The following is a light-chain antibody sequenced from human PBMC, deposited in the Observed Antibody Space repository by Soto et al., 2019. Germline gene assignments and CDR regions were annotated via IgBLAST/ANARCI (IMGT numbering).Light chain of an antibody. CDR1: QGISSY. V-gene: IGKV1-8*01. CDR2: DAS. CDR3: QQYNNWPPIT. Sequence: IHMTQSPSSLSASVWDRVTITCRASQGISSYLAWYQQKPGKAPNLLIYDASTLHSGVPSRFSGSGSGTEFTLTISSLQSEDFAVYYCQQYNNWPPITFGQGTRLEIK. J-gene: IGKJ5*01.